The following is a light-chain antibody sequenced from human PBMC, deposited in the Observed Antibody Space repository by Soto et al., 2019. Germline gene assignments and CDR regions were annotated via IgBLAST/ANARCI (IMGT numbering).Light chain of an antibody. CDR1: SSNIGEYY. V-gene: IGLV1-51*02. CDR2: END. CDR3: GTWDSSLTTFV. J-gene: IGLJ1*01. Sequence: QSVLTQPPSVSAAPGQKVTMSCSGSSSNIGEYYVSWHQQLPGTAPKLLIYENDKRPSGIPDRFSGSKSGTSATLDITGLQTGDEADYHCGTWDSSLTTFVFGTGTKATVL.